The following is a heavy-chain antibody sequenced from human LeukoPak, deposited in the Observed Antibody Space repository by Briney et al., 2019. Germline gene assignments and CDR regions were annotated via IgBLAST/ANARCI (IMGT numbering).Heavy chain of an antibody. CDR3: AKDLSGSFRARFDY. Sequence: SGGSLRLSCAASGFTFSSYAMSWVRQASGKGLEWVSAVSGSGGSTYYADSVKGRFTISRDNSKNTLYLQMNSLRAEDTAVYYCAKDLSGSFRARFDYWGQGTLVTVSS. CDR1: GFTFSSYA. D-gene: IGHD1-26*01. V-gene: IGHV3-23*01. CDR2: VSGSGGST. J-gene: IGHJ4*01.